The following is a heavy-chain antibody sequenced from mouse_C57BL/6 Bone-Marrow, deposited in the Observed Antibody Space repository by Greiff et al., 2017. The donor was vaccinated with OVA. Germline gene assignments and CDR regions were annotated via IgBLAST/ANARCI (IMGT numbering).Heavy chain of an antibody. Sequence: VQLQESGPGLVAPSQSLSITCTVSGFSLTSYGVDWVRQPPGKGLEWLGVIWGGGSTTYNSALMSRLSISKDNSNNQVFIKMNSLQDDDTDSYYCAKFGCSYYAMDYWGQGTSVTVSS. CDR2: IWGGGST. J-gene: IGHJ4*01. V-gene: IGHV2-9*01. D-gene: IGHD2-2*01. CDR1: GFSLTSYG. CDR3: AKFGCSYYAMDY.